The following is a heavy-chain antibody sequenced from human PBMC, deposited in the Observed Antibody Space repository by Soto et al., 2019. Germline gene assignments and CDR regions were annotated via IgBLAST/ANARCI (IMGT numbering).Heavy chain of an antibody. D-gene: IGHD2-21*02. J-gene: IGHJ4*02. CDR2: IYHSGST. CDR1: SGSISTANW. CDR3: ARRGGGVVLTATTPFDY. Sequence: QVPLQESGPRLVKPSGTLSLTCTVSSGSISTANWWSWVRQPPGRGLEWIGEIYHSGSTNYNLSHKSRVTLSVAKSKNQFSLRLSSVTAADTAMYYCARRGGGVVLTATTPFDYWGQGTLVNVSS. V-gene: IGHV4-4*02.